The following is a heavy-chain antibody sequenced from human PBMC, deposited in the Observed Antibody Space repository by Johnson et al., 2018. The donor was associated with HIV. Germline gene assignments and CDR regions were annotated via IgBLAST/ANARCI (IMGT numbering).Heavy chain of an antibody. CDR3: ARGGWVFDAFDI. CDR2: IKQDGSEK. V-gene: IGHV3-7*05. D-gene: IGHD6-13*01. CDR1: GFTFSSYW. Sequence: VQLVESGGGLVQPGGSLRLSCAASGFTFSSYWMSWVRQAPGKGLEWVANIKQDGSEKYYVDSVQGRFTISRDNAKNSLHLQMNSLRAEDTAVYYCARGGWVFDAFDIWGQGTMVTVSS. J-gene: IGHJ3*02.